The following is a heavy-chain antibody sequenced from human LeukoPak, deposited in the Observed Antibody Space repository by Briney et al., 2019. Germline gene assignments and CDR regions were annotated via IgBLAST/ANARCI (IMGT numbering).Heavy chain of an antibody. CDR3: ARDRHYYGADRPFDP. J-gene: IGHJ5*02. V-gene: IGHV3-30*02. Sequence: GGSLRLSCAASGFTFTSNGMHWVRQAPGKGLEWVAFIQSDGNNKKYADSVKGRFTISRDDAKNSLYLQMNSLRAEDTAVYYCARDRHYYGADRPFDPWGQGTLVTVSS. CDR2: IQSDGNNK. D-gene: IGHD3-10*01. CDR1: GFTFTSNG.